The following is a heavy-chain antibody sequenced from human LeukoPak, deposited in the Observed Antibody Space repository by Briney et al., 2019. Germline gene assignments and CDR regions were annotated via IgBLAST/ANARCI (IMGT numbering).Heavy chain of an antibody. CDR2: IYNDGSST. D-gene: IGHD1-26*01. CDR3: ARVRGGSGRSYAADAFDI. V-gene: IGHV3-74*01. CDR1: GFTFSSYS. J-gene: IGHJ3*02. Sequence: GGSLRLSCAASGFTFSSYSMNWVRQAPGKGLVWDSRIYNDGSSTSYADSVRGRFTISRDNAKSTLYLQMNSLRAEDTAVYYCARVRGGSGRSYAADAFDIWGQGTMVTVSS.